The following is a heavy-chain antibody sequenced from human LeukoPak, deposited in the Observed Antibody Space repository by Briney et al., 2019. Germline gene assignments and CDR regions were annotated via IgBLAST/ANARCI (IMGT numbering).Heavy chain of an antibody. CDR2: MNPNSGNT. D-gene: IGHD2-15*01. Sequence: ASVKVSCKASGYTFTSYDINWVRQATGQGLEWMGWMNPNSGNTGYAQKFQGRVTMTRNTSISTAYMELSSLRSEDTAVYYCARRRYCSGGSCYPIDYWGQGTLVTVSS. CDR3: ARRRYCSGGSCYPIDY. CDR1: GYTFTSYD. V-gene: IGHV1-8*01. J-gene: IGHJ4*02.